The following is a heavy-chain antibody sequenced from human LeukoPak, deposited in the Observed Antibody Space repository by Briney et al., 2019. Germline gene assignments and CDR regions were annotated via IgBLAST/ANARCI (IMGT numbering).Heavy chain of an antibody. D-gene: IGHD2-2*01. V-gene: IGHV1-58*02. CDR3: VAKLGYCSSTSCQPP. Sequence: SVKVSCKPSGFTFTSSAMQWVRQARAPRLEWIGWIVVGRGNTNYAQKFQERVTITMDMSRSTAYMERSSLRSEDTAVYFCVAKLGYCSSTSCQPPWGEGTLVTVSS. CDR2: IVVGRGNT. CDR1: GFTFTSSA. J-gene: IGHJ5*02.